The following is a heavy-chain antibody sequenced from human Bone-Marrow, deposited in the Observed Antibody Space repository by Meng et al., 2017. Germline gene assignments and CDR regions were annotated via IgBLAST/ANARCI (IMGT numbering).Heavy chain of an antibody. CDR3: ARVEGGNNRYNWFDP. V-gene: IGHV4-4*07. CDR1: GGSISSSY. J-gene: IGHJ5*02. D-gene: IGHD1/OR15-1a*01. CDR2: IYTSGST. Sequence: QGHRQEPGLRLGKPSETPSSTLTVFGGSISSSYWSWIRQPAGKGLEWIGRIYTSGSTNYNPSLKSRVTMSVDTSKNQFSLKLSSVTAADTAVYYCARVEGGNNRYNWFDPWGQGTLVTVSS.